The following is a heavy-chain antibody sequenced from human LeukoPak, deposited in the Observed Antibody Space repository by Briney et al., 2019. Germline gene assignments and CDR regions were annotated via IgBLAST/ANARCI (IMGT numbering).Heavy chain of an antibody. Sequence: GGSLRLSRAASGFTFSDYYMSWIRQAPGKGLEWVSYINTGGSYTNYADSVKGRFTISRDNARNSLYLQMGSLRAEDTAIYYCARGHYGLDVWGQGTTVTVSS. CDR1: GFTFSDYY. V-gene: IGHV3-11*05. J-gene: IGHJ6*02. CDR2: INTGGSYT. CDR3: ARGHYGLDV.